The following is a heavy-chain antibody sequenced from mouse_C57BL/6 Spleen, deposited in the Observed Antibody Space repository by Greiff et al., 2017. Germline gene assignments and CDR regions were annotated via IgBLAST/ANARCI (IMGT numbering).Heavy chain of an antibody. D-gene: IGHD1-1*01. CDR3: ARGYYYGSSPYAMDY. CDR2: INPNYGTT. Sequence: EVQLQQSGPELVKPGASVKISCKASGYSFTDYNMNWVKQSNGKSLEWIGVINPNYGTTSYNQKFKGKATVTVDQSSSTAYMQLNSLTSEDSAVYYCARGYYYGSSPYAMDYWGQGTSVTVSS. V-gene: IGHV1-39*01. J-gene: IGHJ4*01. CDR1: GYSFTDYN.